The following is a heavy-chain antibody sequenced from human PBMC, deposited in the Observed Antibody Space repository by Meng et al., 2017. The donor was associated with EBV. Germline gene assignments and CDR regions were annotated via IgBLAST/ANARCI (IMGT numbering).Heavy chain of an antibody. CDR3: ARDVSDQDVYYFDY. CDR2: IHPGGGST. CDR1: GYTFTSNY. Sequence: VQLVQSGAEVKKPGASVKVSCKASGYTFTSNYRHWVRQAPGQGLEWMGVIHPGGGSTRNTQNYQGRVTMTRDTSTSTVYMELSSLRSEDTAIYYCARDVSDQDVYYFDYWGQGTLVTVSS. J-gene: IGHJ4*02. V-gene: IGHV1-46*01. D-gene: IGHD5/OR15-5a*01.